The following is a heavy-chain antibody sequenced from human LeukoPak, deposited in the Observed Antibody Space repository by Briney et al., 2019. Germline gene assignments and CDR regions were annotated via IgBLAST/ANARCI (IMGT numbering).Heavy chain of an antibody. D-gene: IGHD2-15*01. V-gene: IGHV4-34*01. Sequence: PSQTLSLTCAVYGGSFSGYYWSWIRQPPGTGLEWIGEINHSGSTNYNPSLKSRVTISVDTSKNQFSMKLSSVTAADTAVYYCARSRSPPDVVVVAATDSYFDYWGQGTLVTVSS. J-gene: IGHJ4*02. CDR1: GGSFSGYY. CDR2: INHSGST. CDR3: ARSRSPPDVVVVAATDSYFDY.